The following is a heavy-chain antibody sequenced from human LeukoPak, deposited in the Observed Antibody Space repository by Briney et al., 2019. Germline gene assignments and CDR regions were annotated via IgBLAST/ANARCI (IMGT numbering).Heavy chain of an antibody. J-gene: IGHJ4*02. CDR3: ARGLYYYDSSGYHPYYFDY. Sequence: PSETLSLTCTVSGYSISSGYYWGWIRQPPGKGLEWIGSIYHSGSTYYNPSLKSRVTISVDTSKNQFSLKLSSVTAADTAVYYCARGLYYYDSSGYHPYYFDYWGQGTLVTVSS. D-gene: IGHD3-22*01. CDR2: IYHSGST. V-gene: IGHV4-38-2*02. CDR1: GYSISSGYY.